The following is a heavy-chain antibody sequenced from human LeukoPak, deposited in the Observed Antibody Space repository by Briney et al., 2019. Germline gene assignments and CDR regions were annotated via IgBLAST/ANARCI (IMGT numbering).Heavy chain of an antibody. Sequence: ASVKVSCKASGYTFTGYYMHWVRQAPGQGLEWMGWINPNSGDTNYAQKFQGRVTMTRDTSISTAYMELSRLRSDDTAVYYCARVMKATVRTSNFDYWGQGTLVTVSS. J-gene: IGHJ4*02. CDR3: ARVMKATVRTSNFDY. CDR2: INPNSGDT. CDR1: GYTFTGYY. D-gene: IGHD4-17*01. V-gene: IGHV1-2*02.